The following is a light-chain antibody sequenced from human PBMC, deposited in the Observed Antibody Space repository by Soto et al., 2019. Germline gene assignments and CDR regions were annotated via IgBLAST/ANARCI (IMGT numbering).Light chain of an antibody. J-gene: IGKJ1*01. CDR3: QQRSNWPT. CDR2: DAS. Sequence: EIVLTQSPGTLSLSPGERATLSFRASQSVSSYLAWYQQKPSQAPRLLIYDASNRATGIPARFSGSGSGTDFTLTISSLEPEDFAVYYCQQRSNWPTFGQGTKVDIK. V-gene: IGKV3-11*01. CDR1: QSVSSY.